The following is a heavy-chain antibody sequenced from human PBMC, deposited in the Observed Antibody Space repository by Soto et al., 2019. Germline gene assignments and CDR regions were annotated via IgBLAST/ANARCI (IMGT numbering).Heavy chain of an antibody. Sequence: PGGSLRLSCAGSGFTFSTYGLHWVRQPPGKGLEWVAFVSFDGSEKYCAESVKGRFTISRDNPRNTLFLQLTSLRTEDTAVYFCAKDPIPAVNRGSRFDSWGRGTLVTVSS. CDR3: AKDPIPAVNRGSRFDS. J-gene: IGHJ5*01. V-gene: IGHV3-30*02. CDR2: VSFDGSEK. CDR1: GFTFSTYG. D-gene: IGHD2-2*01.